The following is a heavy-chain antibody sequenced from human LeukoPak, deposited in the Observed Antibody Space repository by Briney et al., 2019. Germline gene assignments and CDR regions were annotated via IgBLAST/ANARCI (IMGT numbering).Heavy chain of an antibody. CDR1: GFTFRSYE. D-gene: IGHD1-1*01. CDR2: ISSTGSTV. CDR3: ARVRGWKYFDY. Sequence: GGSLRLSCAASGFTFRSYEMDWVRQAPGKGLEWVSYISSTGSTVYYADSVKGRFTISRDNAKNSLYLQINSLRAEDTAVYYCARVRGWKYFDYWGQGTLVTVSS. J-gene: IGHJ4*02. V-gene: IGHV3-48*03.